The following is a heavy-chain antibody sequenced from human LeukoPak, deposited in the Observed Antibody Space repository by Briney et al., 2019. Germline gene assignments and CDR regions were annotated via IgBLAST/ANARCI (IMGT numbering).Heavy chain of an antibody. D-gene: IGHD1-26*01. V-gene: IGHV4-61*02. Sequence: SETLSLTCTVSGGSVRRGNYYWTWIRQPAGSGLEWIGRIYTSGTTDYNPSLRTRVTISVDASRNQFSLNLSSVTAADTAVYYCARVGWELPLDYWGQGTLVTVSS. J-gene: IGHJ4*02. CDR3: ARVGWELPLDY. CDR1: GGSVRRGNYY. CDR2: IYTSGTT.